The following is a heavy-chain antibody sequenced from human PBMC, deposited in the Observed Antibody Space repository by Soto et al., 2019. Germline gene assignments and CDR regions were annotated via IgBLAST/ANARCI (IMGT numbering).Heavy chain of an antibody. CDR2: INHSGST. D-gene: IGHD5-18*01. V-gene: IGHV4-34*01. Sequence: PSETLSLTCAVYGGSFSGYYWSWIRQPPGKGLEWIGEINHSGSTNYNPSLKSRVTISVDTSKNQFSLKLSSVTAADTAVYYCARETKRGQYSYGRNWFDPWGQGTLVTVSS. CDR1: GGSFSGYY. CDR3: ARETKRGQYSYGRNWFDP. J-gene: IGHJ5*02.